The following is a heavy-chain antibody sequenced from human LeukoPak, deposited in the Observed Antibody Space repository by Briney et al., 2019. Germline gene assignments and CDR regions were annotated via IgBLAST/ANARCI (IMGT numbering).Heavy chain of an antibody. V-gene: IGHV3-30-3*01. D-gene: IGHD3-10*01. CDR2: ISYDGSNK. CDR1: GFTFSTYA. Sequence: GGSLRLSCAASGFTFSTYAMHWVRRAPGKGLEWVALISYDGSNKFYADSVKGRFTISRDNSKDTLYLQMNSLRAGDTAVYYCARGANYYGSGSYYYEGYFDYWGQGTLVTVSS. J-gene: IGHJ4*02. CDR3: ARGANYYGSGSYYYEGYFDY.